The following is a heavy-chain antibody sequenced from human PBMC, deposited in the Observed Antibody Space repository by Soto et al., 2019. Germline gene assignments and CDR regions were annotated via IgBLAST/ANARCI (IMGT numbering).Heavy chain of an antibody. CDR1: VRTFSNYA. CDR3: ARWIGSSYYYNGMDV. D-gene: IGHD2-2*03. J-gene: IGHJ6*02. Sequence: GXSVNVSYKASVRTFSNYAKRWVRQAPGQGLEWMGGIIPIFGTANYAQKFQGRVTITADESTSTAYMELSSLRSEDTAVYYCARWIGSSYYYNGMDVGGQGPTVTAP. V-gene: IGHV1-69*13. CDR2: IIPIFGTA.